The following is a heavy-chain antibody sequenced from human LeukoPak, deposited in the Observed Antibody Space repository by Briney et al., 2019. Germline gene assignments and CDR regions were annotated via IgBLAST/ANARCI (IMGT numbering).Heavy chain of an antibody. V-gene: IGHV4-4*07. J-gene: IGHJ5*02. CDR3: ARARYDILTGYYMGGWFDP. CDR1: GGSISSYY. CDR2: IYTSGST. Sequence: SETLSLTCTVSGGSISSYYWSWIRQPAGKGLEWIGRIYTSGSTNYNPSLKSRVTMSVDTSKSQFSLKLSSVTAADTAVYYCARARYDILTGYYMGGWFDPWGQGTLVTVSS. D-gene: IGHD3-9*01.